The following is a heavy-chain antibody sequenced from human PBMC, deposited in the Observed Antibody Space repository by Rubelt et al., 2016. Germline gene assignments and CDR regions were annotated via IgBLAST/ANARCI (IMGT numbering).Heavy chain of an antibody. CDR2: ISTSGGTT. V-gene: IGHV3-23*01. D-gene: IGHD6-19*01. CDR1: GFSFNKYA. Sequence: GESLRLSCAASGFSFNKYAMNWVRQAPGKGLEWISAISTSGGTTYYADSVKGRFTISRDNSRNTLYLQMNSLRAEDTAGYYCAKAGYTSGWFNWFDPWGQGTLVTVSS. J-gene: IGHJ5*02. CDR3: AKAGYTSGWFNWFDP.